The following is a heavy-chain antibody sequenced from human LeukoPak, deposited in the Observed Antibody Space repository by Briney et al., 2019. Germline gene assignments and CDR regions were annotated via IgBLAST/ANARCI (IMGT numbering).Heavy chain of an antibody. D-gene: IGHD3-22*01. CDR2: ISSTSGTI. V-gene: IGHV3-48*02. J-gene: IGHJ4*02. CDR3: ARDLWGTSGYRFDY. CDR1: GFTFSSYD. Sequence: GGSLRLSCAASGFTFSSYDMNWVRRAPRQGLEWVSYISSTSGTIYYADSVKGRFTISRDNAKTSLYLQMDSLRDEDTAVYYCARDLWGTSGYRFDYWGQGTLVTVSS.